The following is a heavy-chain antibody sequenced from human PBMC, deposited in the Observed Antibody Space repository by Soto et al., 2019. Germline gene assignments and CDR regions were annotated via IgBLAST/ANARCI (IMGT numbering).Heavy chain of an antibody. CDR2: IYYSGST. CDR3: ARVSNRKXYYYYGMDV. D-gene: IGHD4-4*01. V-gene: IGHV4-31*03. J-gene: IGHJ6*02. Sequence: SETLSLTCTVSGGSISSGGYYWSWIRQHPGKGLEWIGYIYYSGSTYYNPSLKSRVTISVDTSKNQFSLKLSSVTAADTAVYYCARVSNRKXYYYYGMDVWGQGTTVTVSS. CDR1: GGSISSGGYY.